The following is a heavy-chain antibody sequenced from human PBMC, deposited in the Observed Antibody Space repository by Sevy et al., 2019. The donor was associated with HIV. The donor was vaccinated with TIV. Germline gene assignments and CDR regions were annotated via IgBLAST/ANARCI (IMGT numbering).Heavy chain of an antibody. CDR3: ARDNATVSRRGLRYYYYGTDV. Sequence: GGSLRLSCAASGFTFSTYWMSWFRQAPGKGLEWVANINEDGTVKFYVDSVKGRFTMSRDNAKNSLYLQMNSLRAEDAAGYYCARDNATVSRRGLRYYYYGTDVWGQGTTVTVSS. CDR2: INEDGTVK. D-gene: IGHD2-2*01. CDR1: GFTFSTYW. V-gene: IGHV3-7*01. J-gene: IGHJ6*02.